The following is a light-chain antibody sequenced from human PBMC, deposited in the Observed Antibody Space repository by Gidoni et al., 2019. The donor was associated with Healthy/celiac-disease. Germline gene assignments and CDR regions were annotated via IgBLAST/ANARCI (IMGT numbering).Light chain of an antibody. CDR3: SSYTSSSTLNVV. Sequence: QSALPQPASVSRSPGQSITISCTGTSSDVGGYNYVSWYQQHPGKAPKLMIYEVSNRPSGVSNRFSGSKSGNTASLTISGLQAEDEADYYCSSYTSSSTLNVVFGGGTKLTVL. CDR2: EVS. J-gene: IGLJ2*01. V-gene: IGLV2-14*01. CDR1: SSDVGGYNY.